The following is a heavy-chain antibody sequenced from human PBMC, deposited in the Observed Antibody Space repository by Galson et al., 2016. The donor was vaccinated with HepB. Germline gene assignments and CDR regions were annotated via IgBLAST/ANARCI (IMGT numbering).Heavy chain of an antibody. D-gene: IGHD5-12*01. CDR1: GFVFSAYA. CDR3: VRDAPYGYRFTYLDP. CDR2: ISHSGDRT. V-gene: IGHV3-23*01. Sequence: SLRLSCAASGFVFSAYAMTWVRQAPGKGLEWLAHISHSGDRTYYADSVKGRFTISRDNSQNTVFLQMNGLRAEDTATYYCVRDAPYGYRFTYLDPWGQGTLVSVSS. J-gene: IGHJ5*02.